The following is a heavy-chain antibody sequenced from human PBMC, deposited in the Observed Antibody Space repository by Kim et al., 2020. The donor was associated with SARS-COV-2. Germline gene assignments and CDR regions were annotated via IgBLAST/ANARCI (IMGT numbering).Heavy chain of an antibody. Sequence: SETLSLTCTVSGGSISSSSYYWGWIRQPPGKGLEWIGSIYYSGSTYYNPSLKSRVTISVDTSKNQFSLKLSSVTAADTAVYYCARLKIRGASYYFDYWC. J-gene: IGHJ4*01. CDR2: IYYSGST. D-gene: IGHD3-10*01. CDR1: GGSISSSSYY. V-gene: IGHV4-39*01. CDR3: ARLKIRGASYYFDY.